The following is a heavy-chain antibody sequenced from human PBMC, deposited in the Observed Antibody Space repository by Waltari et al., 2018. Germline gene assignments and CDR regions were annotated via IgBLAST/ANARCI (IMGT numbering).Heavy chain of an antibody. D-gene: IGHD4-17*01. Sequence: QVQLVEYGGGVVQPGGTVRRCWAAAGVPSSRSGMHWVRQAPGMGLGWVSAIWFDGSIKYYVDSVKGRVTISRDNSKNTLFLQMNSLRAEDTAMYYCAKDTGRYYYYMDVWGKGTTVTVSS. CDR2: IWFDGSIK. CDR1: GVPSSRSG. J-gene: IGHJ6*03. CDR3: AKDTGRYYYYMDV. V-gene: IGHV3-30*02.